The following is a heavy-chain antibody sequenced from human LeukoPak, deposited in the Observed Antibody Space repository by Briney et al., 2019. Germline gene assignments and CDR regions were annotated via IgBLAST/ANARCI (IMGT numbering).Heavy chain of an antibody. Sequence: SETLSLTCTVSGGSISSYYWSWIRQPPGKGLEWIGYIYYSGTTNCNPSLKSRLTISVDTSKNQFSLKLSSVTAADTAVYYCARESPNYYFDYWGQGTLVTVSS. V-gene: IGHV4-59*01. J-gene: IGHJ4*02. D-gene: IGHD5-24*01. CDR2: IYYSGTT. CDR3: ARESPNYYFDY. CDR1: GGSISSYY.